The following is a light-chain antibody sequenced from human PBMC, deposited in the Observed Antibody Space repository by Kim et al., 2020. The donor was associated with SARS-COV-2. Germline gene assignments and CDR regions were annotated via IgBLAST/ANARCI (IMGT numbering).Light chain of an antibody. CDR3: AAWDDSLNAWV. CDR2: SNN. V-gene: IGLV1-44*01. Sequence: GQRVTISCSGNSSNIGSNTVNWYQQLPGTAPKLLINSNNQRPSGFPDRFSGSKSGTSASLAISGLQSEDEADYYCAAWDDSLNAWVFGGGTQLTVL. J-gene: IGLJ3*02. CDR1: SSNIGSNT.